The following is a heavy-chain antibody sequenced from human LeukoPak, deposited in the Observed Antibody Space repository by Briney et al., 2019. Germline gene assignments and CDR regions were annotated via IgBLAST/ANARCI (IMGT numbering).Heavy chain of an antibody. CDR1: GGSISSSSYY. CDR2: ICYSGST. D-gene: IGHD3-10*01. V-gene: IGHV4-39*01. J-gene: IGHJ1*01. CDR3: ASPAMVRGADYTSGYFQH. Sequence: SETLSLTCTVSGGSISSSSYYWGWIRQPPGKGLEWIGSICYSGSTYYNPSLKSRVTISVDTSKSQFSLKLSSVTDADAAVYYCASPAMVRGADYTSGYFQHWGQGTLVTVSS.